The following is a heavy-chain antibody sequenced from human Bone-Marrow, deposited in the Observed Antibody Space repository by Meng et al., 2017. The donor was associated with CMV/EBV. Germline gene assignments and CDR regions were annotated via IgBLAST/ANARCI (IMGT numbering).Heavy chain of an antibody. D-gene: IGHD3-3*01. Sequence: SSSSSSYYWGWIRQPPGKGLEWSGSIYYSGSTYYNPSLKSRVSISVDTSKNQFSLKLSSVTAADTAVYYCARLLITIFGVVTTNWFDPWGQGTLVTVSS. CDR3: ARLLITIFGVVTTNWFDP. CDR1: SSSSSSYY. CDR2: IYYSGST. V-gene: IGHV4-39*01. J-gene: IGHJ5*02.